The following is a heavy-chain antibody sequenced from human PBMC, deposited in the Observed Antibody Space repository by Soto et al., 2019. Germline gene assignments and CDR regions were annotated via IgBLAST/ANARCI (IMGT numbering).Heavy chain of an antibody. D-gene: IGHD6-13*01. CDR1: GDSVSSNSAA. CDR3: ARGNGAAALPGYYYYYYGMDV. V-gene: IGHV6-1*01. Sequence: SQTLSLTCAISGDSVSSNSAAWNWIRQSPSRGLEWLGRTYYRSKWYNDYAVSVKSRITINPDTSKNQFSLQLNSVTPEDTAVYYCARGNGAAALPGYYYYYYGMDVWGQGTTVTVSS. J-gene: IGHJ6*02. CDR2: TYYRSKWYN.